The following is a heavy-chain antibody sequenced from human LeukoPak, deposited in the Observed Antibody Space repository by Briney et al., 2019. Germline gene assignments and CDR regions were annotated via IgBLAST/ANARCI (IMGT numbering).Heavy chain of an antibody. CDR1: GGSISSSSYY. V-gene: IGHV4-39*01. D-gene: IGHD6-19*01. Sequence: SETLSLTCTVSGGSISSSSYYWGWIRQPPGKGLEWIGSIYYSGSTYYNPSLKSRVTISVDTSKNQFSLKLSSVTAADTAVYYCARRSSGWPPDYWGQGTLDTVSS. CDR2: IYYSGST. J-gene: IGHJ4*02. CDR3: ARRSSGWPPDY.